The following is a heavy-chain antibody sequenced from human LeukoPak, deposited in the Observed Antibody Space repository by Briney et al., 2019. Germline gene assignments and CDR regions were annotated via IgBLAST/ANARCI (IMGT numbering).Heavy chain of an antibody. V-gene: IGHV1-2*02. CDR3: ARERMVRGPFDY. CDR2: INPSSGGT. CDR1: GYTFTDYY. Sequence: GASVKVSCKASGYTFTDYYIHWVRQAPGQGLEWMGWINPSSGGTKYAQKLQGRVTMTRDTSIRAAYMELSRLRSDDTAVYYCARERMVRGPFDYWGQGTLVTVSS. D-gene: IGHD3-10*01. J-gene: IGHJ4*02.